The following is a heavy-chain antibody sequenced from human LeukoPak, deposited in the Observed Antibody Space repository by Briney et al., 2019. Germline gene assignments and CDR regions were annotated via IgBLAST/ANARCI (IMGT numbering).Heavy chain of an antibody. CDR3: ARPTTSYYYDSSGYYWDY. Sequence: KTSETLSLTCAVYGGSFSGYYWSWIRQPPGKGLEWIGEINHSGSTNYNPSLKSRVTILVDTSKNQFSLKLSSVTAADTAVYYCARPTTSYYYDSSGYYWDYWGQGTLVTVSS. CDR1: GGSFSGYY. V-gene: IGHV4-34*01. J-gene: IGHJ4*02. D-gene: IGHD3-22*01. CDR2: INHSGST.